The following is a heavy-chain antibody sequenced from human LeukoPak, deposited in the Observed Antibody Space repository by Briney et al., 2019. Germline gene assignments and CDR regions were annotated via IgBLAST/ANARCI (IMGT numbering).Heavy chain of an antibody. Sequence: PGGSLGLSFAPSGFTFRSYWMHWFRQAPGKGLDGVSRINTDGSSTNYADSVKGRFTISRDNAKNTLDLQMNSLRAEDTAVYYCAREPGSSPDFDYWGQGTLVTVSS. J-gene: IGHJ4*02. CDR3: AREPGSSPDFDY. CDR2: INTDGSST. CDR1: GFTFRSYW. V-gene: IGHV3-74*01. D-gene: IGHD6-6*01.